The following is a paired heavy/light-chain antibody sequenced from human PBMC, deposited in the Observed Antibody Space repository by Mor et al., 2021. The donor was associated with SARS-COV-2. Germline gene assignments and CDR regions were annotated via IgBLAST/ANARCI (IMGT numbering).Heavy chain of an antibody. D-gene: IGHD2-21*02. Sequence: QVQLVESGGGVVQPGRSLRLSCAASGFTFSSYAMHWVRQAPGKGLEWVAVISYDGSNQYYADSVKGRFTMSRDNFKNTLYLQMNSLRAEDTAVYYCARDGNHGGDDTFDYWGQGTLVTVSS. CDR3: ARDGNHGGDDTFDY. V-gene: IGHV3-30*04. CDR2: ISYDGSNQ. CDR1: GFTFSSYA. J-gene: IGHJ4*02.
Light chain of an antibody. Sequence: SYELTQPSSVSVSPGQTARITCSGDILAKKYARWFQQKPGQAPVLVIFKDSERPSGIPERFSGSSSGTTVTLTISGAQVEDESDYYCYSSTYNNWVFGGGTKLTVL. J-gene: IGLJ3*02. V-gene: IGLV3-27*01. CDR3: YSSTYNNWV. CDR2: KDS. CDR1: ILAKKY.